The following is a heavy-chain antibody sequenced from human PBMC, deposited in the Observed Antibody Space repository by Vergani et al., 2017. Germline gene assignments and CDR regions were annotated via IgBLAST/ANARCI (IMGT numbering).Heavy chain of an antibody. CDR2: ISGYNGNT. V-gene: IGHV1-18*01. Sequence: QVQLVQSENEVKKPGASVKVSCKASGYTFTDFGISWLRQAPGQGLEWMGWISGYNGNTNSAQKFQGRVTMTTDTSTSTAYMELRSLKSDDAAMYYCARAQTGYSSRGMDVWGQGTTVTVSS. CDR3: ARAQTGYSSRGMDV. CDR1: GYTFTDFG. J-gene: IGHJ6*02. D-gene: IGHD6-13*01.